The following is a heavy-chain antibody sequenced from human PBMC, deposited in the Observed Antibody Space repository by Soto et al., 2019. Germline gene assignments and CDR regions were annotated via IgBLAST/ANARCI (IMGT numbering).Heavy chain of an antibody. D-gene: IGHD6-13*01. CDR3: ASSPAFSSSWYGIPRAPSNGMDG. CDR1: GYAFTSFY. V-gene: IGHV1-46*01. CDR2: INPSGGIT. J-gene: IGHJ6*02. Sequence: QMQLVQSGAEVKRPGASVRVSCKSSGYAFTSFYIHWVRQAPGQGLAWMGIINPSGGITNFAQRFQGRVTMTRDMSTNTLNRELSSLKSDDTAAYYCASSPAFSSSWYGIPRAPSNGMDGWGQWTTVTV.